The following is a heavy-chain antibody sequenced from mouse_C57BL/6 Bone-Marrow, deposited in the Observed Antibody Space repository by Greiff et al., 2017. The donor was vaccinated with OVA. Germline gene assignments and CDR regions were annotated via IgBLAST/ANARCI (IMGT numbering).Heavy chain of an antibody. CDR2: INYDGSST. Sequence: VQLKESEGGLVQPGSSMKLSCTASGFTFSDYYMAWVRQVPEKGLEWVANINYDGSSTYYLDSLKSRFIISRDNAKNILYLQMSSLKSEDTATYYCASETAQASGFAYWGQGTLVTVSA. J-gene: IGHJ3*01. CDR3: ASETAQASGFAY. D-gene: IGHD3-2*02. CDR1: GFTFSDYY. V-gene: IGHV5-16*01.